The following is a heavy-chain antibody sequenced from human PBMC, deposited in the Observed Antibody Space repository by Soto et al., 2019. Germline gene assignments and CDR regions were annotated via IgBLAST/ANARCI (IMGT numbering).Heavy chain of an antibody. D-gene: IGHD6-19*01. CDR3: ASSGFTGYSSGWYDFDC. Sequence: QVQLVQSGAEVKKPGSSVKVSCKASGGTFSSYAISWVRQAPGQGLEWMGGIIPIFGTANYAQKFQGRVTITADESTSTAYMELSSLRSEDTAVYYCASSGFTGYSSGWYDFDCWGQGTLVTVSS. V-gene: IGHV1-69*01. CDR1: GGTFSSYA. J-gene: IGHJ4*02. CDR2: IIPIFGTA.